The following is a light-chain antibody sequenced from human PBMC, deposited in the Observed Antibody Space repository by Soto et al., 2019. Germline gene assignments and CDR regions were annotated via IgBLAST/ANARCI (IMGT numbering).Light chain of an antibody. CDR1: SSDVGAHNY. J-gene: IGLJ2*01. Sequence: QSALTQPPSASGSPGQSVTISCTGTSSDVGAHNYVSWYQQHPGKAPKLMIYEVNKRPSGVPDRFSGSKSGNMASLTVSGLHADDEADYYCISYAGTAYVAIGGGTKVTVL. CDR3: ISYAGTAYVA. V-gene: IGLV2-8*01. CDR2: EVN.